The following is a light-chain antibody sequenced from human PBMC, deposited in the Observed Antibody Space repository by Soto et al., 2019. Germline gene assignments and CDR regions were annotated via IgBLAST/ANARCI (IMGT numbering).Light chain of an antibody. V-gene: IGLV2-14*01. J-gene: IGLJ1*01. CDR2: DVS. CDR3: SSYTSSSTKV. Sequence: HSVLTQPASVSGSPGQSITISCTGTSSDVGGYNYVSWYQQHPGKAPKLMIYDVSNRPSGVSNRFSGSKSGNTASLTISGLQAEDEADYYSSSYTSSSTKVFGTGTKVTVL. CDR1: SSDVGGYNY.